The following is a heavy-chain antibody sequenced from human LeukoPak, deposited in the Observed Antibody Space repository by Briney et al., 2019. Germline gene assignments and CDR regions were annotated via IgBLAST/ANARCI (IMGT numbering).Heavy chain of an antibody. V-gene: IGHV1-2*02. CDR2: INPNSGGT. Sequence: GASVKVSCKASGYTFTGYYTHWVRQAPGQGLEWMGWINPNSGGTNYAQKFQGRVTMTRDTSISTAYMELSRLRSDDTAVYYCARWGYCSSTSCYPYDYWGQGTLVTVSS. D-gene: IGHD2-2*01. CDR3: ARWGYCSSTSCYPYDY. CDR1: GYTFTGYY. J-gene: IGHJ4*02.